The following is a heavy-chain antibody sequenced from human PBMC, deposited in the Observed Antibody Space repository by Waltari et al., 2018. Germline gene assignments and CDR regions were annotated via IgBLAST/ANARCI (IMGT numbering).Heavy chain of an antibody. J-gene: IGHJ6*02. Sequence: EVQLVESGGVLAQPGGSLRLSCAAPGFPFSTYWMHWVRQAQGKGLVWVSRINSDGSSISYADSVKGRFTISRDNAKNTLYLQMNSLRAEDTAVYYCARWRFCRSTTCLYGMDVWGQGTTVTVSS. V-gene: IGHV3-74*01. D-gene: IGHD2-2*01. CDR2: INSDGSSI. CDR1: GFPFSTYW. CDR3: ARWRFCRSTTCLYGMDV.